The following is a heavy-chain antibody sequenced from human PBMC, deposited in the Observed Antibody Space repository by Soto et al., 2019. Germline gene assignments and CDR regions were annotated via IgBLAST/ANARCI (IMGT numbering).Heavy chain of an antibody. CDR3: ARGWLPAAIIHHWFDP. J-gene: IGHJ5*02. V-gene: IGHV1-69*13. Sequence: SVKVSCKASGGTFSRYAISWVRQAPGKGLEWMGGIIPIFGTANYAQKFQGRVTITADESTSTAYMELSSLRSEDTAVYYCARGWLPAAIIHHWFDPWGQGTLVTVSS. CDR1: GGTFSRYA. CDR2: IIPIFGTA. D-gene: IGHD2-2*02.